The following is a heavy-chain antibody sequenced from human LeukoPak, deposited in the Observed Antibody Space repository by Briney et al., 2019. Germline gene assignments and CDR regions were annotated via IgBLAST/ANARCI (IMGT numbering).Heavy chain of an antibody. V-gene: IGHV4-30-2*01. CDR1: GGSISSGGYS. CDR3: ARGLYYGSGSSSFDY. D-gene: IGHD3-10*01. Sequence: SETLSLTCAVSGGSISSGGYSWSWTRQPPGKGLEWIGYIYHSGSTYYNPSLKSRVTISVDRSKNQFSLKLSSVTAADTAVYYCARGLYYGSGSSSFDYWGQGTLVTVSS. CDR2: IYHSGST. J-gene: IGHJ4*02.